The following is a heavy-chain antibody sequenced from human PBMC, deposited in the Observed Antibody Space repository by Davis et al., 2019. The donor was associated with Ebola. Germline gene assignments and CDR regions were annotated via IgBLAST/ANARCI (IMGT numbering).Heavy chain of an antibody. D-gene: IGHD6-19*01. CDR1: GFTFSSYG. CDR2: ISYDGSNK. V-gene: IGHV3-30*03. J-gene: IGHJ4*02. CDR3: VSSGWYGGYEG. Sequence: GESLKISCAASGFTFSSYGMHWVRQAPGKGLEWVAVISYDGSNKYYADSVKGRFTISRDNSKNTLYLQMNSLRAEDTAVYYCVSSGWYGGYEGWGQGTLVTVSS.